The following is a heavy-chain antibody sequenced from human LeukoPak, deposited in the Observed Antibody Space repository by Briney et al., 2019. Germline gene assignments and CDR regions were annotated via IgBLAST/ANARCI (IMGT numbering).Heavy chain of an antibody. V-gene: IGHV1-46*01. Sequence: ASVKVSCKASGYSFISYYMHWVRLAPGQGLEWMGIIDPSGGDTTYAPKFQDRVTLTRDTSTSTVYLGLSSLRSDDTAVYYCARDPYYYGSGSYPYYYYYMDVWGKGTTVTVSS. CDR2: IDPSGGDT. J-gene: IGHJ6*03. CDR1: GYSFISYY. CDR3: ARDPYYYGSGSYPYYYYYMDV. D-gene: IGHD3-10*01.